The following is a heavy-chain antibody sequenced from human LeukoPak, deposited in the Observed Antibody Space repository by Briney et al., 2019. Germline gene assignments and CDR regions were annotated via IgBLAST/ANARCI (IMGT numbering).Heavy chain of an antibody. CDR3: ARENPFSSSSPMWY. J-gene: IGHJ4*02. CDR2: IKEDGSEK. D-gene: IGHD6-6*01. V-gene: IGHV3-7*01. Sequence: GGSLRLSCEASGFTFSRYWMHWVRQAPGKGLEWVANIKEDGSEKYYVDSVKGRFTISRDNAKSSLYLQMKSLRAEDTAVYYCARENPFSSSSPMWYWGQGTLVTVSS. CDR1: GFTFSRYW.